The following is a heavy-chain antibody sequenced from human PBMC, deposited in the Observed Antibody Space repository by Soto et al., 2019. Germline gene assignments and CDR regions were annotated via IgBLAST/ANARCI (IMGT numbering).Heavy chain of an antibody. V-gene: IGHV3-15*07. CDR2: IKSKTDGGTT. CDR3: TTAGIMVRGVDVYYYGMDV. J-gene: IGHJ6*02. D-gene: IGHD3-10*01. CDR1: GFTFSNAW. Sequence: GGSLRLSCAASGFTFSNAWMNWVRQAPGKGLEWVGRIKSKTDGGTTDYAAPVKGRFTISRDDSKNTLYLQMNSLKTEDTAVYYCTTAGIMVRGVDVYYYGMDVWGQGTTVTVSS.